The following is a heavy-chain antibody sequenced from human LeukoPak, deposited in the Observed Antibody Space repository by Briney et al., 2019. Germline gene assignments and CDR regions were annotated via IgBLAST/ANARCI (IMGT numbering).Heavy chain of an antibody. Sequence: PGGSLRLSCAASGFTFSSYWMSWVRQAPGKGLEWVANIKQDGSEKYYVDSVKGRFTISRDNAKNSLYLQMNSLRAEDTAVYYCARDGYYDSSGYYDGDYDAFDIWGQGTMVTVSS. V-gene: IGHV3-7*01. CDR2: IKQDGSEK. D-gene: IGHD3-22*01. CDR1: GFTFSSYW. J-gene: IGHJ3*02. CDR3: ARDGYYDSSGYYDGDYDAFDI.